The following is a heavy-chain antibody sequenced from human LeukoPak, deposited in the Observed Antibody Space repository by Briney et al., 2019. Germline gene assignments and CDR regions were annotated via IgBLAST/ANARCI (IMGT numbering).Heavy chain of an antibody. CDR1: GFTFSDYW. CDR2: IKQDGSEK. V-gene: IGHV3-7*03. CDR3: TREMVMIDS. D-gene: IGHD3-22*01. J-gene: IGHJ4*02. Sequence: PGGSLRLSCAASGFTFSDYWMSWVRQAPGKGPEWVANIKQDGSEKYYVGSVKGRFTISRDNAKSSLYLQMNSLRAEDTAVYYCTREMVMIDSWGQGNLVTVSS.